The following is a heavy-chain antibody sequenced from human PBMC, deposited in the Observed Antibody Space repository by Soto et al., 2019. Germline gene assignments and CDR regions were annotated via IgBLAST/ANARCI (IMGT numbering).Heavy chain of an antibody. Sequence: SETLSLTCAVYGGSFSGYYWSWIRQSPGKGLEWIGEINHSGNTNYSPSLKSRVTISVDTSKNQFSLNLSSVTAADTAVYYCARGGEYSTSFDYWGQG. D-gene: IGHD6-6*01. J-gene: IGHJ4*02. CDR2: INHSGNT. CDR3: ARGGEYSTSFDY. V-gene: IGHV4-34*01. CDR1: GGSFSGYY.